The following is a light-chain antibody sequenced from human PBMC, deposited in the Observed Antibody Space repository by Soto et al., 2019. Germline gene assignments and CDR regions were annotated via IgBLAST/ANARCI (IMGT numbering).Light chain of an antibody. CDR3: QHYGWSPQ. V-gene: IGKV3-20*01. J-gene: IGKJ2*01. CDR2: AAS. CDR1: QSVNSAH. Sequence: EIVLTQSPGTLSLSPGERATLSCRTSQSVNSAHLAWYRQRPGQTPSLLIYAASKRAAGTPDRFSGGGTGTDFTLTIRRLEPEDFAMYFCQHYGWSPQFGQGTKLEI.